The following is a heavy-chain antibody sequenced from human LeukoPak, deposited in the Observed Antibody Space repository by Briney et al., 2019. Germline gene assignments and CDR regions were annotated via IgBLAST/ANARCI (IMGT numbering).Heavy chain of an antibody. D-gene: IGHD3-22*01. CDR3: AKDYYDSSGYYFVRAFDI. J-gene: IGHJ3*02. CDR1: GFPFSSYA. CDR2: IQYDGNNA. Sequence: PGGSLRLSCAASGFPFSSYAMHWVRQAPGKWLEWVTFIQYDGNNAYYADSVKGRFTISRDNSKNTLYLQMNSLRAEDTAVYYCAKDYYDSSGYYFVRAFDIWGQGTMVTVSS. V-gene: IGHV3-30*02.